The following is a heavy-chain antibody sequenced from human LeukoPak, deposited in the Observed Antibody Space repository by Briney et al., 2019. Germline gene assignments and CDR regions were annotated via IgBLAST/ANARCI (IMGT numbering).Heavy chain of an antibody. CDR3: ARGHGYYDSSGYYLYSTDV. J-gene: IGHJ6*03. Sequence: SETLSLTCAVSGGSITNYYWSWIRQSPGKGLEWIGFIYYNGNTNYNPSLKSRVTISVDTSTNQFSLKLSSVTAADTTVYYCARGHGYYDSSGYYLYSTDVWGKGTTVTISS. V-gene: IGHV4-59*08. D-gene: IGHD3-22*01. CDR2: IYYNGNT. CDR1: GGSITNYY.